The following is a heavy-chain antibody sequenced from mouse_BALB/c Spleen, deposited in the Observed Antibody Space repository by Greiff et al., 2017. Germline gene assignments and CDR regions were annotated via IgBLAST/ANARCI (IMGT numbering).Heavy chain of an antibody. CDR3: ARWRGLRDYAMDY. CDR1: GFSLTSYG. CDR2: IWSGGST. D-gene: IGHD2-4*01. Sequence: VQLVESGPGLVQPSQSLSITCTVSGFSLTSYGVHWVRQSPGKGLEWLGVIWSGGSTDYNAAFISRLSISNDNSKSQVFFKMNSLQADDTAIYYFARWRGLRDYAMDYWGQGTSVTVSS. J-gene: IGHJ4*01. V-gene: IGHV2-4-1*01.